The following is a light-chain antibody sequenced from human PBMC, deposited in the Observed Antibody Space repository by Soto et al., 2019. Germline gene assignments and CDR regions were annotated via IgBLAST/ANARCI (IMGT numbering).Light chain of an antibody. CDR3: QQYGGSIT. J-gene: IGKJ5*01. Sequence: EIVLTQSPGTLSLSPGERATLSCRASQSVTSSYLAWYQQKPGQAPRLLIYGASRRAAGLPDRFSGSGSRTDSTLTISRLEPEDFAVYYCQQYGGSITYGQGTRLEIK. CDR1: QSVTSSY. V-gene: IGKV3-20*01. CDR2: GAS.